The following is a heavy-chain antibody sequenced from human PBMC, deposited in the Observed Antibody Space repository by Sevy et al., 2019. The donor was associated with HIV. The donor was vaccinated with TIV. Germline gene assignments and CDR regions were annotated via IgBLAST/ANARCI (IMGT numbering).Heavy chain of an antibody. Sequence: GESLKISCRGSGYRFTSYWIAWVRQVPGRGLEWMGFIYPDDSGIRYSPSLQGQVTISVDKSISTAYLQWSSLEASDTAMYFCARRFYDSTGYPQYCFDYWGQGTPVTVSS. J-gene: IGHJ4*02. CDR1: GYRFTSYW. CDR2: IYPDDSGI. CDR3: ARRFYDSTGYPQYCFDY. D-gene: IGHD3-22*01. V-gene: IGHV5-51*01.